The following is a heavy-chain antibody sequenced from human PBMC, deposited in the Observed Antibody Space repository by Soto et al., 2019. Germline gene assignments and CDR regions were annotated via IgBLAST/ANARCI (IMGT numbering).Heavy chain of an antibody. CDR2: TYYRSKWYN. D-gene: IGHD1-7*01. CDR1: GDRVSSNSAA. J-gene: IGHJ4*02. Sequence: PSQTLSLTCGISGDRVSSNSAAWHWIRQSPSRGLEWLGRTYYRSKWYNDYAVSVKSRITINPDTSKNQFSLQLNSVTPEDTAVYYCARSSYYLDYWGQGNLVTVSS. CDR3: ARSSYYLDY. V-gene: IGHV6-1*01.